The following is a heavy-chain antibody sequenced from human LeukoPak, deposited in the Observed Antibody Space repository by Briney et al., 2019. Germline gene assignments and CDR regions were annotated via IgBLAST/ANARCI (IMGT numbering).Heavy chain of an antibody. CDR1: GFTFSSYG. CDR2: IRYDGSNK. CDR3: AKGVKWELPEVAFDI. V-gene: IGHV3-30*02. Sequence: PGGSLRLSCAASGFTFSSYGMHWVRQAPGKGLEWVAFIRYDGSNKYYADSVKGRFTISRDNSKNTLYLQMNSLRAEDTAVYYCAKGVKWELPEVAFDIWGQGTMVTVSS. J-gene: IGHJ3*02. D-gene: IGHD1-26*01.